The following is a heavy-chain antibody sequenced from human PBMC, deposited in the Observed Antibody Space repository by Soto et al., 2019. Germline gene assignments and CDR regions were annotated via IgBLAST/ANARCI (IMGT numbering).Heavy chain of an antibody. Sequence: SLSLTCTVSGRSVSSGGYYCSWIRQHPGKGLEWIGFIYNSGKTDYNPSLKSRVTISVDPAKNQFSLKLTSVTAADRAVHYGASPYYGKYSFDFWGQGTLVTVSS. CDR1: GRSVSSGGYY. J-gene: IGHJ4*03. V-gene: IGHV4-31*03. D-gene: IGHD4-17*01. CDR2: IYNSGKT. CDR3: ASPYYGKYSFDF.